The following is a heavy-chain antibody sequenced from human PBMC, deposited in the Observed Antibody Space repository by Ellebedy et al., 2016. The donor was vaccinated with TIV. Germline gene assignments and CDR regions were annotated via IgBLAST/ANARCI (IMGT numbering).Heavy chain of an antibody. CDR2: IIPIFETP. CDR3: ARGQAGMNYFDSHFDS. D-gene: IGHD3-22*01. V-gene: IGHV1-69*13. Sequence: SVKVSCXASGGTFNNYAISWVRQAPGQGLEWMGGIIPIFETPMFAQKFQGRVTITADESTTTAYMELSSLRSEDTAVYYCARGQAGMNYFDSHFDSWGQGTLVTVSS. J-gene: IGHJ4*02. CDR1: GGTFNNYA.